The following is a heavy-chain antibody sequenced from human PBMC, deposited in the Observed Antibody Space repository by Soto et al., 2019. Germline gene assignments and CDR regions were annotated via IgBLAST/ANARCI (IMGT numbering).Heavy chain of an antibody. CDR2: ISYDGSNK. D-gene: IGHD6-19*01. Sequence: QVQLVESGGGVVQPGRSLRLSCAASGFTFSSYAMHWVRQAPGKGLEWVAVISYDGSNKYYADSVKGRFTISRDNSKNTLYLQMNSLRAEDTAVYSCASSPLEGEWLVFWVQGTLVTVS. CDR1: GFTFSSYA. J-gene: IGHJ4*02. CDR3: ASSPLEGEWLVF. V-gene: IGHV3-30-3*01.